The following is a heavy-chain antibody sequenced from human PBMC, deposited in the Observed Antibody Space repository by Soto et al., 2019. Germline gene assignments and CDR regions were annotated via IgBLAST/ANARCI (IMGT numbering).Heavy chain of an antibody. J-gene: IGHJ6*03. Sequence: ASVKVSCKASGYTFTSYYMHWVRQAPGQGLEWMGIINPSGGSTSYAQKFQGRVTMTRDTSTITVYMELSSLRSEDTAVYYCARSQIYSGYELDYYMDVWGKGTTVTVSS. CDR1: GYTFTSYY. V-gene: IGHV1-46*03. CDR2: INPSGGST. D-gene: IGHD5-12*01. CDR3: ARSQIYSGYELDYYMDV.